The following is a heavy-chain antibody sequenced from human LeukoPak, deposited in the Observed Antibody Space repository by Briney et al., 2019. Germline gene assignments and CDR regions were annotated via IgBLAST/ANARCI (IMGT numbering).Heavy chain of an antibody. CDR2: IYYRGST. V-gene: IGHV4-59*08. CDR1: GGSISSYD. CDR3: ARYQISGGAFDI. D-gene: IGHD2-2*01. J-gene: IGHJ3*02. Sequence: SETLSLTCTVSGGSISSYDWSWIRQPPGKGLEWIGYIYYRGSTSYNPSLKSRVTISVDASKNQFPLKMNSVTAADTAVYYCARYQISGGAFDIWGQGTTVTVSS.